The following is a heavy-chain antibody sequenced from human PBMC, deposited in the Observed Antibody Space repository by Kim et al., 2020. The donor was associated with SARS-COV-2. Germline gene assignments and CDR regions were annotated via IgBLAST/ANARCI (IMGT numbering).Heavy chain of an antibody. D-gene: IGHD4-4*01. Sequence: RTNYTPPLKSRVTISVDTSKIQFSLKLSSVTAADTAVYYCARAYSNNCFDPWGQGTLVTVSS. CDR3: ARAYSNNCFDP. V-gene: IGHV4-59*01. CDR2: RT. J-gene: IGHJ5*02.